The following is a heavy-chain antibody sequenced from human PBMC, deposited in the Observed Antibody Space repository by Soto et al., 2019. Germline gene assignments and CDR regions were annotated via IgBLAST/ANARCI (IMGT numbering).Heavy chain of an antibody. CDR3: ARMESFGSLNWFDP. V-gene: IGHV1-8*02. Sequence: ASVKVSCKASGYTFTNNDVSWVRQATGQGLEWMGWMNPGSGDTGYAQKFQGRVTMTRDISIATAYMELNSLTSEDTAIYYCARMESFGSLNWFDPWGHGTLVTVSS. CDR2: MNPGSGDT. D-gene: IGHD5-18*01. CDR1: GYTFTNND. J-gene: IGHJ5*02.